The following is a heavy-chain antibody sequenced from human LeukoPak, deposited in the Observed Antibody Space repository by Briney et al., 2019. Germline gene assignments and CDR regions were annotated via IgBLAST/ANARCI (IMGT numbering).Heavy chain of an antibody. Sequence: ASVKVSCKASGYTFTGYYMHWVRQAPGQGLEWMGWINPNSGGTNYAQKFQGRVTMTRDTSISTAYMELSRLGSDDTAVYYCARGGHDFWSGYFFYWGQGTLVTVSS. V-gene: IGHV1-2*02. CDR3: ARGGHDFWSGYFFY. D-gene: IGHD3-3*01. J-gene: IGHJ4*02. CDR1: GYTFTGYY. CDR2: INPNSGGT.